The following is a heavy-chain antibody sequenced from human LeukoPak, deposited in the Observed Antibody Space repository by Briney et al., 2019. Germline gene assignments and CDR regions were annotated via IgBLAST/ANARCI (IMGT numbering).Heavy chain of an antibody. V-gene: IGHV3-23*01. J-gene: IGHJ6*03. CDR1: GFTFSSYA. D-gene: IGHD2-15*01. CDR2: ISGSGGST. Sequence: GGSLRLSCAASGFTFSSYAMSWVRQAPGKGLEWVSAISGSGGSTYYADSVKGRFTISRDNSKNTLYLQMNSLRPEDTAVYFCAKTHGPYCSGGSCLDYYYYMDVWGKGTTVTVSS. CDR3: AKTHGPYCSGGSCLDYYYYMDV.